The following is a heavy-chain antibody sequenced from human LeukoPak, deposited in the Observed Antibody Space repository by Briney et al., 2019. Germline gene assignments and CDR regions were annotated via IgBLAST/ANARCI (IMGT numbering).Heavy chain of an antibody. CDR1: GFTFDDYA. J-gene: IGHJ4*02. CDR2: ISWDSGSI. D-gene: IGHD5-18*01. Sequence: GGSLRLSCAASGFTFDDYAMHWVRQAPGKGLEGVSGISWDSGSIGYADSVKGRFTISRDNAKNSLYLQMNSLRAEDTALYYCAKVWDKAEPCDYWGQGTLVTVSS. CDR3: AKVWDKAEPCDY. V-gene: IGHV3-9*01.